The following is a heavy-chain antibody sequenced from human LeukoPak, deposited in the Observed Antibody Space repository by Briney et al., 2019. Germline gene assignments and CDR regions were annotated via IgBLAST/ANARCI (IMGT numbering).Heavy chain of an antibody. CDR2: INIKTGNP. D-gene: IGHD3-22*01. J-gene: IGHJ6*02. Sequence: HGASVKVSCKASGYTFTSDPMNWVRQAPGQRLEWMGWINIKTGNPAYAQGFTRRFVFSLDISVNTASLQISSLKAEDTAVYYCARGSFYYDSTDYFGPYYYGMDVWGQGTTVTVSS. CDR1: GYTFTSDP. CDR3: ARGSFYYDSTDYFGPYYYGMDV. V-gene: IGHV7-4-1*02.